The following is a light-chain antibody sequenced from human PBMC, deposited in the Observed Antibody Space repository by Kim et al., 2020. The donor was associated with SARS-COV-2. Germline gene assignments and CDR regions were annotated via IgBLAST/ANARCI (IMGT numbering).Light chain of an antibody. V-gene: IGKV1-39*01. Sequence: DIQMTQSPSSLSASVGDRVTITCRASQSISNYLNWYQQKPGKAPKLLIYAASSFQSGVPSRFSGSGSGTDFTLTISSLQPEEFATYYCQQSYSTPITFGQGTRLEIK. CDR3: QQSYSTPIT. CDR2: AAS. J-gene: IGKJ5*01. CDR1: QSISNY.